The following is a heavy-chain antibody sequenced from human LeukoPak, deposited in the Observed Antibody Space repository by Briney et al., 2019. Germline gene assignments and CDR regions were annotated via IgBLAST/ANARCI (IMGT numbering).Heavy chain of an antibody. CDR2: INTSSTTI. J-gene: IGHJ1*01. Sequence: GGSLRLSCAASGFSFTIYNMSWVRQAPGKGLEWLSYINTSSTTIYYADSEKGRFTISRDNAKNSLSLQINSLRAEDTAVYFCTRATEPQSRALTIDSWGQGTLVTVSS. V-gene: IGHV3-48*01. CDR1: GFSFTIYN. CDR3: TRATEPQSRALTIDS. D-gene: IGHD4/OR15-4a*01.